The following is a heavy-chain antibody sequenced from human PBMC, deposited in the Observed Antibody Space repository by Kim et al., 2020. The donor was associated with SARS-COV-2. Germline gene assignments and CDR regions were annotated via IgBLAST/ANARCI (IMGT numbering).Heavy chain of an antibody. D-gene: IGHD3-16*01. CDR2: IDQSGTI. CDR3: ARGRAGVVPAPVLGIGPHYEYFIMDV. V-gene: IGHV4-34*01. J-gene: IGHJ6*02. CDR1: GGSLSGYR. Sequence: SETLSLTCAVYGGSLSGYRWSWIRQPPGKGLEWIGEIDQSGTINHNPSLKSRVTMSLDTSKNQFSLKLTSVTAADTGFYHCARGRAGVVPAPVLGIGPHYEYFIMDVWGHGTTVTVSS.